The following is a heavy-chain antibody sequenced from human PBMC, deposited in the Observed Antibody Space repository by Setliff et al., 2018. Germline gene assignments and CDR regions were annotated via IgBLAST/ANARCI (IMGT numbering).Heavy chain of an antibody. V-gene: IGHV4-39*07. Sequence: PSETLSLTCTVSGGSISRSSYYWGWIRQPPGKGLEWIGSIYHTGTTYYNPSLKSRVTISVDTSKNQFSLRLSSVTAADTAMYYCARGCAAGACYSDYYYYMDVWGKGTTVTVSS. CDR1: GGSISRSSYY. CDR2: IYHTGTT. J-gene: IGHJ6*03. CDR3: ARGCAAGACYSDYYYYMDV. D-gene: IGHD2-15*01.